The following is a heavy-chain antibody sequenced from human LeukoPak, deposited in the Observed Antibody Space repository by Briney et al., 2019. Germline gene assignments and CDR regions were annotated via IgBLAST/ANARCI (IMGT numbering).Heavy chain of an antibody. V-gene: IGHV4-30-4*08. CDR3: ARRYYYDSSGYQYYFDY. CDR1: GGSISSGGHY. CDR2: IYYSGST. Sequence: SQTLSLTCIVAGGSISSGGHYWNWIRQPPGKGLEWIGYIYYSGSTYYNPSLKSRVTISVDTSKNQFSLKLSSVTAADTAVYYCARRYYYDSSGYQYYFDYWGQGTLVTVSS. D-gene: IGHD3-22*01. J-gene: IGHJ4*02.